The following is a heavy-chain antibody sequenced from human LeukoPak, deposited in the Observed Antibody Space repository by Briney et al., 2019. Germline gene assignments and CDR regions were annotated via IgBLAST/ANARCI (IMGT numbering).Heavy chain of an antibody. CDR1: GHTFIDYY. J-gene: IGHJ6*02. CDR3: ARSFTGSWFGELSDYFGLDV. V-gene: IGHV1-2*02. Sequence: ASVKVSCKASGHTFIDYYIHWVRQAPGQGLEWMGWTHPNSGGTNHGQKFQGRVTMTRDTSISTAYLELSRLRSDDTAVYYCARSFTGSWFGELSDYFGLDVWGQGTTVTVSS. D-gene: IGHD3-10*01. CDR2: THPNSGGT.